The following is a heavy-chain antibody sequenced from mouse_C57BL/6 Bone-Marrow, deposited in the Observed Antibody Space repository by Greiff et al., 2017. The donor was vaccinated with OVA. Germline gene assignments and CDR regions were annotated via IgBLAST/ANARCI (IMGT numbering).Heavy chain of an antibody. CDR1: GYTFTSYW. D-gene: IGHD1-1*01. Sequence: QVQLQQPGAELVKPGAPVKLSCKASGYTFTSYWMQWVKQRPGQGLEWIGEIDPSDSYTNYNQKFKGKATLTVDTSSSTAYMQLSSLTSEDSAVYYCAITTVVAPYYFDYWGQGTTLTVSS. CDR2: IDPSDSYT. J-gene: IGHJ2*01. V-gene: IGHV1-50*01. CDR3: AITTVVAPYYFDY.